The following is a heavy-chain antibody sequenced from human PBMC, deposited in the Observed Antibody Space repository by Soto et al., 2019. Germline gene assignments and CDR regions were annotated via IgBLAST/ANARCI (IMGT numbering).Heavy chain of an antibody. D-gene: IGHD2-21*01. J-gene: IGHJ4*02. CDR1: GYTFTSYG. CDR3: ATQGVALELDF. V-gene: IGHV1-18*01. Sequence: ASVKVSCKASGYTFTSYGISWVRQAPGQGLEWMGWISAYNGNTNYAQKYQGRVTITTDTSTSTAYMELRSLKTDATAVYYCATQGVALELDFWGQGTLVTVSS. CDR2: ISAYNGNT.